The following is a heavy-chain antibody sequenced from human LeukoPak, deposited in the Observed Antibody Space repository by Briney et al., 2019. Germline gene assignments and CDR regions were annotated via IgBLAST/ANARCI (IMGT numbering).Heavy chain of an antibody. CDR2: ISYDGSNK. V-gene: IGHV3-30-3*01. D-gene: IGHD1-26*01. CDR3: ARVIFGSYAIDY. J-gene: IGHJ4*02. CDR1: GFTFSSYA. Sequence: GGSLRLSCAASGFTFSSYAMHWVRQAPGKGLEWVAVISYDGSNKYYADSVKGRFTISRDNSKNTLNLQMNSLRAEDTAVYYCARVIFGSYAIDYWGQGTLVTVSS.